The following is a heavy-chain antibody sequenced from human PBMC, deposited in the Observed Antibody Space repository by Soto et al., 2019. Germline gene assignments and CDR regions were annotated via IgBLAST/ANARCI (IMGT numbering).Heavy chain of an antibody. CDR1: GYSFTGYF. D-gene: IGHD6-25*01. V-gene: IGHV1-2*02. Sequence: QVQLVQSGAEVKKPGASVKVSCKASGYSFTGYFMHWVRQVPGQGLEWMGCTNPKSGVTKYPQKFQGRVTLTRDTSISTAYMELTRMRSDDKAVYYCARAHVRLQLGSSDDWGQGTLVTVSS. J-gene: IGHJ4*02. CDR3: ARAHVRLQLGSSDD. CDR2: TNPKSGVT.